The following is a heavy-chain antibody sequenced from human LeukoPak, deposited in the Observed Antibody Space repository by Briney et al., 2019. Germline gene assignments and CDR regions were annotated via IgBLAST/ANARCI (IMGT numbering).Heavy chain of an antibody. Sequence: GGSLRLSCEASGFTFSSYSMHWVRQAPGKGLLWVSHIISVGSTTNYADSVKGRFTISRDNAKNTLFLQLNSLSAEDTAVYFCVRDLGSTFDFWGRRTLVTVSS. V-gene: IGHV3-74*01. CDR3: VRDLGSTFDF. CDR1: GFTFSSYS. CDR2: IISVGSTT. J-gene: IGHJ4*02. D-gene: IGHD1-14*01.